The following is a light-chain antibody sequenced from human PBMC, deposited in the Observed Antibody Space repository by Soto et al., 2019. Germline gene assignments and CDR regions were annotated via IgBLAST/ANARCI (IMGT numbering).Light chain of an antibody. CDR1: QSISTY. CDR2: AAS. CDR3: QQSYNTPYT. J-gene: IGKJ2*01. V-gene: IGKV1-39*01. Sequence: DIQMTQSPTSLSASVGDRVTITCRASQSISTYLNWYQQKPGKAPKVLIYAASSLQSEVPSRFSGSGSGTDFTLTISSLQPEDFATYYCQQSYNTPYTFGQGTKLEIK.